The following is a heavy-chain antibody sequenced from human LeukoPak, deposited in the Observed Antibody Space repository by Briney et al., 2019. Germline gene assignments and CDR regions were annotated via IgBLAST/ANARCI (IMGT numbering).Heavy chain of an antibody. CDR1: GGTFSSYA. D-gene: IGHD3-3*01. J-gene: IGHJ3*02. Sequence: SVKVSCKASGGTFSSYAISWVRQAPGQGLEWRGGIIPIFGTANYAQKFQGRVTITTDESTSTAYMELSSLRSEDTAVYYCATSPRQLRFLEWLKAFDIWGQGTMVTVSS. V-gene: IGHV1-69*05. CDR2: IIPIFGTA. CDR3: ATSPRQLRFLEWLKAFDI.